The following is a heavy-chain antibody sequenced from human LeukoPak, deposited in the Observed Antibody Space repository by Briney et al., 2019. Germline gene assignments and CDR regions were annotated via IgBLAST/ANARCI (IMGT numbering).Heavy chain of an antibody. V-gene: IGHV1-24*01. Sequence: GASVKVSCKVSGYTLTELSMHWVRQAPGKGLEWMGGFDPEDDETIYAQKFQGRVTMTEDTSTDTAYMELSSLRSEDTAVYYCATFPDDVTTVTYFDYWGQGTLVTVSS. CDR2: FDPEDDET. CDR3: ATFPDDVTTVTYFDY. D-gene: IGHD4-17*01. J-gene: IGHJ4*02. CDR1: GYTLTELS.